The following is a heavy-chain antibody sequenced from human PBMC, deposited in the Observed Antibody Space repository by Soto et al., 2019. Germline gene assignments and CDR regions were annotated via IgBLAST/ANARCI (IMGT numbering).Heavy chain of an antibody. Sequence: LSLTCAVSGGSISSSNWWSWVRQPPGKGLEWIGEIYHSGSTNYNPSLKSRVTISVDKSKNQFSLKLSSVTAADTAVYYCARDRVRIAVAGSAYYYYYYGMDVWGQGTTVTV. D-gene: IGHD6-19*01. J-gene: IGHJ6*02. CDR1: GGSISSSNW. CDR3: ARDRVRIAVAGSAYYYYYYGMDV. CDR2: IYHSGST. V-gene: IGHV4-4*02.